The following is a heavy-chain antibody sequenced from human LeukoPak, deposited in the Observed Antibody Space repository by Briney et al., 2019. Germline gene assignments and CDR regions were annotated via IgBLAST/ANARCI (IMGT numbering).Heavy chain of an antibody. V-gene: IGHV4-39*01. CDR3: ARGLRGGDY. CDR1: GGPVSSGSYY. J-gene: IGHJ4*02. Sequence: SETLSLTCTVSGGPVSSGSYYWGWIRQPPGKGLEWIGSIYYSGSTYYNPSLKSRVTISVDTPKNQFSLKLSSVTAADTAVYYCARGLRGGDYWGQGTLVTVSS. CDR2: IYYSGST. D-gene: IGHD5/OR15-5a*01.